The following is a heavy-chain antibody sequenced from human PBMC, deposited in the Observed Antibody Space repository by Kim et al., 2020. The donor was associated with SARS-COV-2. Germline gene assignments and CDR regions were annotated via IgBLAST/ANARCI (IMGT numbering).Heavy chain of an antibody. D-gene: IGHD1-1*01. CDR1: GFTFSSYA. V-gene: IGHV3-23*01. CDR2: VSGSGGSK. Sequence: GGSLRLSCAASGFTFSSYAMSWVRQAPGKGPEWVSVVSGSGGSKYYADSVKGRFAISRDNSKKTLYLQMNSLRAEDTALYYCATGENNNWSFFDYWGKGTLLTVSS. CDR3: ATGENNNWSFFDY. J-gene: IGHJ4*02.